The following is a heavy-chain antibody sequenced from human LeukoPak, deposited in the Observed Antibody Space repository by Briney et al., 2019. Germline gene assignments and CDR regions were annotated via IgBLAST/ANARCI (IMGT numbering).Heavy chain of an antibody. V-gene: IGHV4-59*12. CDR2: IYYSGST. Sequence: SETLSLTCTVSGGSISSYYWSWIRQPPGKGLEWIGYIYYSGSTNYNPSLKSRVTISVDTSKNQFSLKLSSMTAADTAVYYCGRLNWQQLGHDAFDIWGQGTMVTVSS. J-gene: IGHJ3*02. CDR3: GRLNWQQLGHDAFDI. D-gene: IGHD6-13*01. CDR1: GGSISSYY.